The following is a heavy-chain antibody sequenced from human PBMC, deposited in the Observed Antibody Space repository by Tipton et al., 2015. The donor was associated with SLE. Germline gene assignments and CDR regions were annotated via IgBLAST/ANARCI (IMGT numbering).Heavy chain of an antibody. CDR2: IFHNGNT. CDR3: ARWGGSYFDY. J-gene: IGHJ4*03. D-gene: IGHD1-26*01. V-gene: IGHV4-38-2*01. CDR1: DYSITNGCY. Sequence: TLSLTCAVSDYSITNGCYWGWIRQSPGKGLEWIGSIFHNGNTYYNPSLKSRVTISVDTSKNQFSLNLCSVTAADTAVYYCARWGGSYFDYWGQGTLVTVSS.